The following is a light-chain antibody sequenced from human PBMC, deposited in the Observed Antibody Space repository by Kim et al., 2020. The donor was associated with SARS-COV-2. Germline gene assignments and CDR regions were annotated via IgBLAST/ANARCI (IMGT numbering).Light chain of an antibody. CDR3: QQYYSYPPT. V-gene: IGKV1-8*01. Sequence: AIRMTQSPSSFSASTGDRVTITCRASQGISSYLAWYQQKPGKAHKLLIYAASTLQSGVPSRFSGSGSGTDFTLTISCLRSEDFATYYCQQYYSYPPTFGQGTKVEIK. J-gene: IGKJ1*01. CDR1: QGISSY. CDR2: AAS.